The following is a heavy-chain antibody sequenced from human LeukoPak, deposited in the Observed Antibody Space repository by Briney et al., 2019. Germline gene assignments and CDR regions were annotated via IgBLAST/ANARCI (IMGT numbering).Heavy chain of an antibody. CDR3: AKGLAVAGHFDY. Sequence: GSLRLSCAASGFTFSSHAMSWVRQAPGKGLEWVSAISGSGGSTYYADSVKGRFTISRDKSKNTLYLQMNSLRAEDTAVYYCAKGLAVAGHFDYWGQGTLVTVSS. CDR1: GFTFSSHA. V-gene: IGHV3-23*01. D-gene: IGHD6-19*01. CDR2: ISGSGGST. J-gene: IGHJ4*02.